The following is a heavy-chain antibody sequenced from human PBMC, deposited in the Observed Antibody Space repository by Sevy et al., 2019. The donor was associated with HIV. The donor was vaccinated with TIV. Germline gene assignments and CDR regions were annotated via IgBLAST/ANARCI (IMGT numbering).Heavy chain of an antibody. J-gene: IGHJ4*02. CDR1: GYTFTSYG. CDR2: ISAYNGIT. V-gene: IGHV1-18*04. CDR3: ARGVYGDY. Sequence: ASVKVSCKASGYTFTSYGISWVRQAPGQGLEWMGWISAYNGITKYARNLQGRVTMTTDTSTSTAYMELRSLRADDTSVYCCARGVYGDYWGQGTLVTVSS. D-gene: IGHD4-17*01.